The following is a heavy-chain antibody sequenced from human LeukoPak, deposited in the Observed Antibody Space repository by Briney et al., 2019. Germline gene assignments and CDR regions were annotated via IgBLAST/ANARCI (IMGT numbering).Heavy chain of an antibody. V-gene: IGHV4-61*02. CDR1: GDSISSGDYY. CDR3: ARGPYSYDSSGAFDI. Sequence: SETLSLTCTVSGDSISSGDYYWSWIRQPAGKGLEWIGRISSSGSTNYNPSLKSRVTMSVDTSKNRFSLKLSSVTAADTAVYFCARGPYSYDSSGAFDIWGQGTMVTVSS. D-gene: IGHD3-22*01. J-gene: IGHJ3*02. CDR2: ISSSGST.